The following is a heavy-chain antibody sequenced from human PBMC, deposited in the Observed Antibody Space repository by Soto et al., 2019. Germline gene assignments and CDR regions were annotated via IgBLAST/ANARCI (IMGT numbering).Heavy chain of an antibody. CDR1: VCSIRSYY. CDR2: IYYSGST. V-gene: IGHV4-59*12. CDR3: ARAGIQLWLSTFDV. Sequence: SETLSLTCTVSVCSIRSYYWSWIRQPPGKGLEWIGYIYYSGSTNYNPSLKSRVTISLDTSKNQFSLKLNSVTAADTAVYYCARAGIQLWLSTFDVWGQGTMVT. J-gene: IGHJ3*01. D-gene: IGHD5-18*01.